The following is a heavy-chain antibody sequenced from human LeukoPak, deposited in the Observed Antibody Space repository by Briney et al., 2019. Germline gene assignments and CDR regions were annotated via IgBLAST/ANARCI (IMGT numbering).Heavy chain of an antibody. D-gene: IGHD3-22*01. V-gene: IGHV1-69*06. CDR3: ARTYEYYDSSGYYLTGAFDI. CDR1: GGTFSSYP. Sequence: ASVKVSCKASGGTFSSYPISWVRQAPGQGLEWMGGIIPIFGTPNYAQKFQGRVTITADKSTSTAYMELSSLRSEDTAVYYCARTYEYYDSSGYYLTGAFDIWGQGTMVTVSS. J-gene: IGHJ3*02. CDR2: IIPIFGTP.